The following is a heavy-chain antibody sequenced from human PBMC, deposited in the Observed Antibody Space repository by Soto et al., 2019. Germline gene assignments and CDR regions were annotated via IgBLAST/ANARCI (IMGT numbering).Heavy chain of an antibody. V-gene: IGHV5-51*01. CDR2: IYPGDSDT. J-gene: IGHJ3*02. Sequence: PGESLKISCKGSGYRFTSYWTGWVRQMPGKGLEWMGIIYPGDSDTRYSPSFQGQVTISGDKSISTAYLQWSSLKASDTAIYYCARRNDYGELGGFDMWGQGTMVTVSS. D-gene: IGHD4-17*01. CDR3: ARRNDYGELGGFDM. CDR1: GYRFTSYW.